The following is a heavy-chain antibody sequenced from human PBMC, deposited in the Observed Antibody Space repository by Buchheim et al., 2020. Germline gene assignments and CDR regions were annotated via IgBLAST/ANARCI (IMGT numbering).Heavy chain of an antibody. CDR2: INSDGSST. J-gene: IGHJ6*02. D-gene: IGHD2-15*01. CDR1: GFTFSSYW. CDR3: ARVSLGEYCSGGSCYFYYYGMDV. V-gene: IGHV3-74*01. Sequence: EVQLVESGGGLVQPGGSLRLSCAASGFTFSSYWMHWVRQAPGKGLVWVSRINSDGSSTSYADSVKGRFTISRDNAKNTLYLQMNSLRAEDTAVYYCARVSLGEYCSGGSCYFYYYGMDVWGQGTT.